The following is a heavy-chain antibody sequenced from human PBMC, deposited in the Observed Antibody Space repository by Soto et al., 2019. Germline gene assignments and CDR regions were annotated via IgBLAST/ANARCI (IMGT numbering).Heavy chain of an antibody. CDR2: IYYTGSA. CDR1: GGSFSSSSYY. J-gene: IGHJ4*01. V-gene: IGHV4-39*01. Sequence: SLTCTVSGGSFSSSSYYWGWIRQPPGKGLEWVGSIYYTGSAYYNPSLKSRLTVSVDTSKSQFSLKLSSVTAADTAVYYCARLVSYDDYAFDCWGHGTLVTVSS. CDR3: ARLVSYDDYAFDC. D-gene: IGHD4-17*01.